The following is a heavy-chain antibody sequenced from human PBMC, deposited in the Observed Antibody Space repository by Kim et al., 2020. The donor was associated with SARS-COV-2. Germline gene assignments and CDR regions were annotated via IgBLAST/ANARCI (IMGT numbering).Heavy chain of an antibody. CDR3: ARDPSYGPSFTYYYGMDV. D-gene: IGHD4-17*01. J-gene: IGHJ6*02. CDR2: IYYSGST. CDR1: GGSISSYY. Sequence: SETLSLTCTVSGGSISSYYWSWIRQPPGKGLEWIGYIYYSGSTNYNPSLKSRVTISVDTSKNQFSLKLSSVTAADTAVYYCARDPSYGPSFTYYYGMDVWGQGTTVTVSS. V-gene: IGHV4-59*01.